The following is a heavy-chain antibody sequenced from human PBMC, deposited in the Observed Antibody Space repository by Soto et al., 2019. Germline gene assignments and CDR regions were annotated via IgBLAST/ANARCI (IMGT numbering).Heavy chain of an antibody. CDR1: GYTFTSYG. CDR3: ARDSSPPWLGIYHWFDP. V-gene: IGHV1-18*01. D-gene: IGHD6-19*01. CDR2: ISAYNGNT. Sequence: ASVKVSCKASGYTFTSYGISWVRQAPGQGLEWMGWISAYNGNTNYAQKLQGRVTMTTDTSTSTAYMELRSLRSDDTAVYYCARDSSPPWLGIYHWFDPWGQGTLVTVSS. J-gene: IGHJ5*02.